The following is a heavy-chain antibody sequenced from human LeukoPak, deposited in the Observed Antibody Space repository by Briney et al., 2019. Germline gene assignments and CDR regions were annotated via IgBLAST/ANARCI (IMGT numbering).Heavy chain of an antibody. CDR3: AKHQLPGGSYAFDY. CDR1: GFTFDDYT. V-gene: IGHV3-43*01. J-gene: IGHJ4*02. D-gene: IGHD3-16*01. CDR2: ISWDGSRT. Sequence: PGGSLRLSCAASGFTFDDYTMHWVRQAPGKGLEWVCLISWDGSRTYYADSVKGRFTISRDNSKNSLYLQMNSLRTEDTALYYCAKHQLPGGSYAFDYWGQGTLVTVSS.